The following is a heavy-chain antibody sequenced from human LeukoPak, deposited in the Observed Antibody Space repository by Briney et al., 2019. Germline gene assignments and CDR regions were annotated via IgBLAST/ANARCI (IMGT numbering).Heavy chain of an antibody. CDR3: AGVPTAMVTGYYYYYMDV. CDR1: GGSISSYY. V-gene: IGHV4-59*01. CDR2: IYYSGST. J-gene: IGHJ6*03. Sequence: SETLSLTCTVSGGSISSYYWSWIRQPPGKGLEWIGYIYYSGSTNYNPSLKSRVTISVDTSKNKFSLKLSSVTAADTAVYYCAGVPTAMVTGYYYYYMDVWGKGTTVTVSS. D-gene: IGHD5-18*01.